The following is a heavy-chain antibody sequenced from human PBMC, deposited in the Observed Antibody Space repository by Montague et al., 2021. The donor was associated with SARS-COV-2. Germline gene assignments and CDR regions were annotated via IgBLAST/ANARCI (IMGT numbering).Heavy chain of an antibody. CDR2: IYYSGXT. V-gene: IGHV4-61*01. J-gene: IGHJ6*02. CDR1: GGSVSSGSYY. Sequence: SETLSLTCIVSGGSVSSGSYYWSWIRQPPGKGLEWIGYIYYSGXTXYXXXXKXRVTISVDTSKNQFSLKLSSVTAAGTAVYYCARDPWRIAVFGVVTGYGMDVWGQGTTITVSS. CDR3: ARDPWRIAVFGVVTGYGMDV. D-gene: IGHD3-3*01.